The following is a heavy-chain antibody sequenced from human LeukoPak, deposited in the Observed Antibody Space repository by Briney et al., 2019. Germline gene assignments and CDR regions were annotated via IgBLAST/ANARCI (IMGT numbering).Heavy chain of an antibody. D-gene: IGHD2-2*03. V-gene: IGHV3-30*04. J-gene: IGHJ4*01. Sequence: GGSLRLSCAASGFTFSSYAMHWVRQAPGKGLEWVAIISYDGSNEYYADSVKGRFTMSRDNRKKSLHLQMSSLRTEDTALYYCVKGTSAWIASDYFDSWGQGTLVTVSS. CDR3: VKGTSAWIASDYFDS. CDR2: ISYDGSNE. CDR1: GFTFSSYA.